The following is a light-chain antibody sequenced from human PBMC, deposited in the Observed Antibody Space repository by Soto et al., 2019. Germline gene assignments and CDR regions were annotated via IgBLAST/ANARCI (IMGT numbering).Light chain of an antibody. CDR3: QQYNSYTWT. V-gene: IGKV1D-16*01. J-gene: IGKJ1*01. CDR1: QDISTY. CDR2: AAS. Sequence: DIQMTQSPSSVSASVGDRVTITCRASQDISTYLAWYQQKPGKAPRLLIFAASSLQSGVPFRFSGSGSGTDFTLTISSLQPDDFATYYCQQYNSYTWTFGQGTKVDIK.